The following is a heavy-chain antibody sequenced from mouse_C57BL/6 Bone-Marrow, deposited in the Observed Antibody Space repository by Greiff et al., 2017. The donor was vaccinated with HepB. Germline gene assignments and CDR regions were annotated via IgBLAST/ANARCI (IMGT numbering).Heavy chain of an antibody. D-gene: IGHD2-1*01. CDR2: IDPSDSDT. Sequence: QVQLQQPGAELVRPGSSVKLSCKASGYTFPSYWMHWVKQRPIQGLEWIGNIDPSDSDTHYNQKFKDKATLTVDKSSSIAYMQLSSLTSEDSAVYYGARGGYGKPWFAYWGQGTLVTVSA. J-gene: IGHJ3*01. V-gene: IGHV1-52*01. CDR1: GYTFPSYW. CDR3: ARGGYGKPWFAY.